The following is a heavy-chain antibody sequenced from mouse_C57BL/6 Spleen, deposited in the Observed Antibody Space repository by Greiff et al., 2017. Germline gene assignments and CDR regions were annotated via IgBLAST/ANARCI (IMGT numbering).Heavy chain of an antibody. CDR2: IYPRSGNT. V-gene: IGHV1-81*01. CDR3: VKSNYDYAMDY. CDR1: GYTFTSYG. D-gene: IGHD2-5*01. Sequence: QVQLQQSGAELARPGASVKLSCKASGYTFTSYGISWVKQRTGQGLEWIGEIYPRSGNTYYNEKFKGKVTLTADKSSSTAYMELRSLTSEDSAVYFCVKSNYDYAMDYWGQGTSVTGAS. J-gene: IGHJ4*01.